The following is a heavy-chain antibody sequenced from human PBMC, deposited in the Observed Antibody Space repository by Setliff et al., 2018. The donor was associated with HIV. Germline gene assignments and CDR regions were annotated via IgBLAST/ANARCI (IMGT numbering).Heavy chain of an antibody. CDR2: INPKSDGT. CDR3: ARGMDYYDTSGYYQYYFDC. CDR1: GYSFTDYY. Sequence: ASVKVSCKASGYSFTDYYIHWVRQAPGQGLEWMGWINPKSDGTNYAQKFQGWITMTRDTSISTAYMELSRLRSDDTAVYYCARGMDYYDTSGYYQYYFDCWGQGTLVTV. D-gene: IGHD3-22*01. V-gene: IGHV1-2*04. J-gene: IGHJ4*02.